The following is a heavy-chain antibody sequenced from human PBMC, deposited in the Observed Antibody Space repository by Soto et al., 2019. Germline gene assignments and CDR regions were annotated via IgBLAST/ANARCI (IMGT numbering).Heavy chain of an antibody. V-gene: IGHV3-49*03. J-gene: IGHJ4*02. CDR1: GFTFGDYA. Sequence: LRLSCTASGFTFGDYAMSWFRQAPGKGLGWVGFIRSKAYGGTTEYAASVKGRFTISRDDSKSIAYLQMNSLKTEDTAVYYCTTRLGSYGPFDYWGQGTLVTVSS. CDR3: TTRLGSYGPFDY. D-gene: IGHD1-26*01. CDR2: IRSKAYGGTT.